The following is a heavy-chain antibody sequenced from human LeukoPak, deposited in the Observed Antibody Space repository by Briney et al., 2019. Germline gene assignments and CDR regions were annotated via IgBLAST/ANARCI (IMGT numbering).Heavy chain of an antibody. J-gene: IGHJ4*02. CDR3: GRETDFGVVTN. Sequence: SQTLSLTCAISGDSVSSNGAAWNWIRQSPSRGLEWLGRTYYRSQEWYTDYAPSVKGRITLNPDTSKNQFSLQLNAVTPEDTAVYYCGRETDFGVVTNWGQGTLVTVSS. D-gene: IGHD3-3*01. V-gene: IGHV6-1*01. CDR2: TYYRSQEWYT. CDR1: GDSVSSNGAA.